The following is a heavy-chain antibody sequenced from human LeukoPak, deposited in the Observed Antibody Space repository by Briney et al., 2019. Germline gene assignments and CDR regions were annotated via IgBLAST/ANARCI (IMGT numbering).Heavy chain of an antibody. CDR1: GYTFTGYY. V-gene: IGHV1-2*02. D-gene: IGHD3-10*01. CDR3: ARAYYYGSGTNDF. J-gene: IGHJ4*02. CDR2: MNPNSGGT. Sequence: ASVKVSCKASGYTFTGYYMHWVRQAPGQGLEWMGWMNPNSGGTNCAQKFQGRVTMTRDTSITTAYMELSRLRSDDTAVYYCARAYYYGSGTNDFWGQGTLVTVSS.